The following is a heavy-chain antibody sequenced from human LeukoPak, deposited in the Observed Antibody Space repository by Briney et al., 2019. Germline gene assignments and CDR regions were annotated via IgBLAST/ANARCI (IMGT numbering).Heavy chain of an antibody. V-gene: IGHV1-3*01. CDR1: GFTFTGYY. CDR3: ARGRMIGGFDP. CDR2: INAGNGNT. D-gene: IGHD3-22*01. J-gene: IGHJ5*02. Sequence: GASVKVSCKASGFTFTGYYMHWVRQAPGQRLEWMGWINAGNGNTKYSQKFQGRVSITRDTSASTAYMELSSLRSEDTAVYYCARGRMIGGFDPWGQGTLVTVSS.